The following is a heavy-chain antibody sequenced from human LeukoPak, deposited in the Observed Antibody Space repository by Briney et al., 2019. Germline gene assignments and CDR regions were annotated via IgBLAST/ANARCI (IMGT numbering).Heavy chain of an antibody. CDR3: ARGPGTGATPLQYYFDY. V-gene: IGHV3-7*01. CDR2: IKQDGSEK. D-gene: IGHD1-26*01. CDR1: GFTFSSYW. Sequence: GGSLRLPCAASGFTFSSYWMSWVRQAPGKGLEWVANIKQDGSEKYYVDSVKGRFTISRDNAKNSLYLQMNSLRAEDTAVYYCARGPGTGATPLQYYFDYWGQGTLVTVSS. J-gene: IGHJ4*02.